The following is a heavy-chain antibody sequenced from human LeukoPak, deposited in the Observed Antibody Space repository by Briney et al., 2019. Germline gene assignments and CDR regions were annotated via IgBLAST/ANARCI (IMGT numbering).Heavy chain of an antibody. CDR1: GYTFTGYY. J-gene: IGHJ4*02. Sequence: GASVKVSCKVSGYTFTGYYMHWVRQAPGQGLEWMGWISAYNGNTNYAQKLQGRVTMTTDTSTSTAYMELRSLRSDDAAVYYCARTPQVFDYWGQGTLVTVSS. V-gene: IGHV1-18*04. CDR3: ARTPQVFDY. CDR2: ISAYNGNT.